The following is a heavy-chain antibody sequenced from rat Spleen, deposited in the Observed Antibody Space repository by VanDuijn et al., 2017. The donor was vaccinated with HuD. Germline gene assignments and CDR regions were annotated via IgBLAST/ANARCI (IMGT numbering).Heavy chain of an antibody. J-gene: IGHJ2*01. CDR2: ISYDGSAT. D-gene: IGHD1-11*01. Sequence: EVQLVESGGGLVQPGRSLKLSCTASGLSFSNYDMAWVRQAPTKGLEWVASISYDGSATYYRDSVKGRFTLSRDNAKSTLFLQMDGLRSEDTATYYCTRQGTENIRSYFDYWGQGVMVTVSS. CDR1: GLSFSNYD. CDR3: TRQGTENIRSYFDY. V-gene: IGHV5-25*01.